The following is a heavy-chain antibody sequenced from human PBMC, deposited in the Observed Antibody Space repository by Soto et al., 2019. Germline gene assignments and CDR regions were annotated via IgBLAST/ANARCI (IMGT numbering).Heavy chain of an antibody. Sequence: ASVKVSCKASGYTFTGYYMHWVRQAPGQGLEWMGWINPNSGGTNYAQKFQGRVTMTRDTSISTAYMELSRLRSDDTAVYYCARDLYDFWSGWLDYWGQGTLVTVSS. CDR1: GYTFTGYY. V-gene: IGHV1-2*02. CDR3: ARDLYDFWSGWLDY. CDR2: INPNSGGT. J-gene: IGHJ4*02. D-gene: IGHD3-3*01.